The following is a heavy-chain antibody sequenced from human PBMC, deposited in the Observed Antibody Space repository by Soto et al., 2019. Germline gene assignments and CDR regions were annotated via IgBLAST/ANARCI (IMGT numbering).Heavy chain of an antibody. Sequence: GASVKVSCKASGYTFTNYGITWVRQAPGQGLEWMGWISPYNGNTNYAQNLQGRVSMTTDTSTNTAYMELRSLSSDDTAVYYCARDRQAGFWGQGTPVTVSS. CDR2: ISPYNGNT. V-gene: IGHV1-18*01. D-gene: IGHD6-6*01. J-gene: IGHJ4*02. CDR3: ARDRQAGF. CDR1: GYTFTNYG.